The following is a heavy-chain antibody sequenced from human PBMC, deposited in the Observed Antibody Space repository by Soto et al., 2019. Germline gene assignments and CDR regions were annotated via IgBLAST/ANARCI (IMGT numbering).Heavy chain of an antibody. CDR3: ARADGDYVLRGLHNYYFDY. V-gene: IGHV3-11*01. Sequence: GGSLRLSFASSGFTFSDYYMSWIRQAPGKGLEWVSYISSSGSTIYYADSVKGRFTISRDNAKNSLYLQMNSLRAEDTAVYYCARADGDYVLRGLHNYYFDYWGQGTLVTVSS. D-gene: IGHD4-17*01. CDR1: GFTFSDYY. J-gene: IGHJ4*02. CDR2: ISSSGSTI.